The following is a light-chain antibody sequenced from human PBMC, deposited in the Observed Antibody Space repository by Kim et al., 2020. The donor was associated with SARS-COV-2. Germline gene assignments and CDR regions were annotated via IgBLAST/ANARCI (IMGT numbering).Light chain of an antibody. CDR2: AAS. V-gene: IGKV1-39*01. CDR1: QSLVDY. J-gene: IGKJ5*01. Sequence: SVGDRVTITCRASQSLVDYLNWYQRRPGKAPQLLFHAASSLQSDVPSRFSGSGSGTDFTLTISGLQPEYFTTYFCQQSYSTPHITFGPGTRLEIK. CDR3: QQSYSTPHIT.